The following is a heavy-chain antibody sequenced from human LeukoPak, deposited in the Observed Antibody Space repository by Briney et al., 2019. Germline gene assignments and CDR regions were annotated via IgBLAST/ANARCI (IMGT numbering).Heavy chain of an antibody. Sequence: SETLSLTCTVSGGSISSSSYYWGWIRQPPGKGLEWIGSIYYSGSIYYNPSLKSRVTISVDTSKNQFSLKLSSVTAADTAVYYCAPLTNYYDTRFDPWGQGTLVTVSS. V-gene: IGHV4-39*01. CDR1: GGSISSSSYY. CDR2: IYYSGSI. D-gene: IGHD3-22*01. J-gene: IGHJ5*02. CDR3: APLTNYYDTRFDP.